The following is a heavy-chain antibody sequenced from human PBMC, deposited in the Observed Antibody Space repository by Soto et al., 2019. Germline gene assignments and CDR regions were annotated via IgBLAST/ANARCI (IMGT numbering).Heavy chain of an antibody. CDR2: INHSGST. CDR1: GGSFSGYY. CDR3: ARAPYYYDSSGYYQYYNPRAKRNWFDP. D-gene: IGHD3-22*01. V-gene: IGHV4-34*01. Sequence: PSETLSLTCAVYGGSFSGYYWSWIRQPPGKGLEWIGEINHSGSTNYNPSLKSRVTISVDTSKNQFSLKLSSVTAADTAVYYCARAPYYYDSSGYYQYYNPRAKRNWFDPWGQGTLVTVSS. J-gene: IGHJ5*02.